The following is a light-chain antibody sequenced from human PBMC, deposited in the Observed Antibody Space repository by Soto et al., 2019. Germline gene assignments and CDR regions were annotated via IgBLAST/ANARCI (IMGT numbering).Light chain of an antibody. Sequence: QSALTQPASVSGSPGQSITIFCTGTSSDVGGYNYVSWFQQHPGKAPKLMIYEVSNRPSGVSNRFSGSKSGNTASLTISGLQAEDEADYYCSSHTGITTLYVFGTGTKVTVL. V-gene: IGLV2-14*01. J-gene: IGLJ1*01. CDR3: SSHTGITTLYV. CDR2: EVS. CDR1: SSDVGGYNY.